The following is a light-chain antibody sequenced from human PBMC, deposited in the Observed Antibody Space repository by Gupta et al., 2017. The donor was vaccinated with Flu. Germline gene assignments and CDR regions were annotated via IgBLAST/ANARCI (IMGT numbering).Light chain of an antibody. CDR3: QVWDSNSGRV. V-gene: IGLV3-21*02. J-gene: IGLJ3*02. Sequence: SFVLTQQPSVSVAPGQTARITCGGSDIGGKSVHWYLRRSGQAPLLVVHDDDDRPSGIPERVSGSKSGNTATLTLSRVEAGDEADYYCQVWDSNSGRVFGGGTKLTVL. CDR1: DIGGKS. CDR2: DDD.